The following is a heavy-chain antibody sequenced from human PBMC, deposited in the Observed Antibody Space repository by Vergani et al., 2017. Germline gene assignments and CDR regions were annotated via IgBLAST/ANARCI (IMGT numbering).Heavy chain of an antibody. CDR2: IRSKANSYAT. CDR3: ARELTTAYYGMDV. CDR1: GFTFSGSA. V-gene: IGHV3-73*02. D-gene: IGHD1-1*01. J-gene: IGHJ6*02. Sequence: EVQLVESGGGLVQPGGSLKLSCAASGFTFSGSAMHWVRQASGKGLEWVGRIRSKANSYATAYAASVKGRFTISRDDSKNTAYLQMNSLKTEDTAVYYCARELTTAYYGMDVWGQGTTVTVSS.